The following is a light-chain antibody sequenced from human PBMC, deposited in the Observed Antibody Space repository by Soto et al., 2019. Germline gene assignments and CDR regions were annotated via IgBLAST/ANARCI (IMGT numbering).Light chain of an antibody. J-gene: IGKJ5*01. Sequence: ELVLTQSPATLSVSPGERATLSCRASQGVGSTLAWYQQEPGRAPRLLIYDASTRATGIPARFSGAGSGTEFTLTISGLQSDDFAVYYCQQYGSSPPITFGQGTRLEI. V-gene: IGKV3-15*01. CDR3: QQYGSSPPIT. CDR1: QGVGST. CDR2: DAS.